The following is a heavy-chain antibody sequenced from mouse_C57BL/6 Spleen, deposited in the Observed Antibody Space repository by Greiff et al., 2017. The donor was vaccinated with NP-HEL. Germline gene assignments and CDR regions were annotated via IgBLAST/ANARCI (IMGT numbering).Heavy chain of an antibody. CDR3: ARSGDGSPYFDY. D-gene: IGHD2-3*01. Sequence: VQLQQSGAELARPGASVKLSCKASGYTFTSYGISWVKQRTGQGLEWIGEIYPRSGNTYYNEQFKGKATLTADKSSSTAYMELRSLTSEDSAVYFCARSGDGSPYFDYWGQGTTLTVSS. CDR1: GYTFTSYG. CDR2: IYPRSGNT. V-gene: IGHV1-81*01. J-gene: IGHJ2*01.